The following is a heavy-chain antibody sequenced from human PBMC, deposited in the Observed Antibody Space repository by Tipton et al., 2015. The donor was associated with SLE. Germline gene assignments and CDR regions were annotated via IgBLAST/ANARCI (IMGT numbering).Heavy chain of an antibody. J-gene: IGHJ4*02. CDR2: IYYSGST. CDR1: GGSIGSGGYY. CDR3: ARETDYVWGSYRWEGYFDY. Sequence: TLSLTCTVSGGSIGSGGYYWSWIRQPPGKGLEWIGYIYYSGSTYYNPSLKSRVTISVDTSKNQFSLKLSSVTAADTAVYYCARETDYVWGSYRWEGYFDYWGQGTLVTVSS. V-gene: IGHV4-30-4*01. D-gene: IGHD3-16*02.